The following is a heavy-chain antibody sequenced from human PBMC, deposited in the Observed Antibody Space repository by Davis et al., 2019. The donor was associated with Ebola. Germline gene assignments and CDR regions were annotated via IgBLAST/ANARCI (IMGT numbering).Heavy chain of an antibody. J-gene: IGHJ4*02. CDR3: ARDDWGYCSGGSCLFDY. V-gene: IGHV3-33*01. Sequence: GESLKISCAASGFIFSSYGMHWVRQAPGKGLEWVAVIWYDGSNKYYADSVKGRFTISRDNSKNTLYLQMNSLRAEDTAVYYCARDDWGYCSGGSCLFDYWGQGTLVTVSS. CDR1: GFIFSSYG. D-gene: IGHD2-15*01. CDR2: IWYDGSNK.